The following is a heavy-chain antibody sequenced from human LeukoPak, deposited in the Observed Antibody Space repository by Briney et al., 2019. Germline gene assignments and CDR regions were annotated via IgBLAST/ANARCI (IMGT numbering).Heavy chain of an antibody. V-gene: IGHV4-39*01. J-gene: IGHJ4*02. CDR1: GDSISSSTYY. Sequence: SETLSLTCTVSGDSISSSTYYWGWIRQPPGKGLEWIGSIFYSGSTYYNPSLKSRVTISVDTSKNQFSLKLRSVTAADTAVYYCARHGGPRSNGFQLPLDYWGQGTLVTVSS. D-gene: IGHD3-16*01. CDR2: IFYSGST. CDR3: ARHGGPRSNGFQLPLDY.